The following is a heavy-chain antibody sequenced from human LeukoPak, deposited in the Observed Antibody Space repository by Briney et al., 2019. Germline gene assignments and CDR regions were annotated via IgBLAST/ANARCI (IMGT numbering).Heavy chain of an antibody. CDR1: GYSFTSYW. CDR2: IYPGDSDT. Sequence: GESLKISCKGSGYSFTSYWLGWVRQMPGKGLEWMGIIYPGDSDTRYSPSFQGQVTISADKSISTAYLQWSSLKASDTAMYYCARHGGYYDSSGYYERWGQGTLVTISS. D-gene: IGHD3-22*01. J-gene: IGHJ4*02. CDR3: ARHGGYYDSSGYYER. V-gene: IGHV5-51*01.